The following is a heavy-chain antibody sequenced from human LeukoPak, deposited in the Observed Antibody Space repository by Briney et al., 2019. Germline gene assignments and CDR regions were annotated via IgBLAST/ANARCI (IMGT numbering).Heavy chain of an antibody. CDR2: IYLNSGVT. J-gene: IGHJ3*01. CDR1: GYTFTGYY. CDR3: GRDDPGPNTFDL. V-gene: IGHV1-2*06. Sequence: ASVKVSFKASGYTFTGYYLHWIRQAPGQGLEWMGQIYLNSGVTKYAQKFQGRVTMTRDMSINTAYMDLSRLTSDDTAVYYCGRDDPGPNTFDLWGQGTMVTVSS.